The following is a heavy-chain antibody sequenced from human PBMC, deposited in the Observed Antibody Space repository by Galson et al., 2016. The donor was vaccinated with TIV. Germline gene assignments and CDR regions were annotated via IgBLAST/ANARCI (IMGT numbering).Heavy chain of an antibody. V-gene: IGHV1-2*02. CDR3: AGFVYGDYVDY. J-gene: IGHJ4*02. CDR1: GYTFSAYY. Sequence: SVKVSCKASGYTFSAYYMHWVRQAPGQGLEWMGWISPNSGDTNYPQKFRGRVTMTRDTSITTAYMELTTLTSDDTAVYYCAGFVYGDYVDYWGQGTLVTVSS. D-gene: IGHD4-17*01. CDR2: ISPNSGDT.